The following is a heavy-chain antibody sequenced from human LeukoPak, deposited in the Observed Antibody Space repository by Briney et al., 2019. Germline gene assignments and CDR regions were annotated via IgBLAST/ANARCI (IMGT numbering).Heavy chain of an antibody. CDR1: GFTFSAYN. Sequence: GRSLRLSCAASGFTFSAYNMNWVRRTPGKGLECVSSITTISSYMFYADSVRGRFTISRDNAENSQYLQMNRLRDEDTAVYYCARDPYSGGYGAYYYYYMDVWGKGTTVTVSS. CDR2: ITTISSYM. V-gene: IGHV3-21*01. CDR3: ARDPYSGGYGAYYYYYMDV. J-gene: IGHJ6*03. D-gene: IGHD6-19*01.